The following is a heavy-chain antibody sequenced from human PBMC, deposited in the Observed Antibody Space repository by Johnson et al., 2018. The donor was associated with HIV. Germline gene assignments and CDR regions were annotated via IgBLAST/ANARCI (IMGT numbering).Heavy chain of an antibody. CDR1: GFTFSDYY. CDR2: ISSSGSTI. CDR3: ARDPPGATGIPVAEDAFDI. D-gene: IGHD6-19*01. J-gene: IGHJ3*02. Sequence: QVQLVESGGGLVQPGGSLRLSCVASGFTFSDYYMTWIRQAPRKGLEWVSYISSSGSTIYYADSVKGRFTISRDNAKNSLYLQMNSLRAEDTALYYCARDPPGATGIPVAEDAFDIWGQGTMVTVSS. V-gene: IGHV3-11*01.